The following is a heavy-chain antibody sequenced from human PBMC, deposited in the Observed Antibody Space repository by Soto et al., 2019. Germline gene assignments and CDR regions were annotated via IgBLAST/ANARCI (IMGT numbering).Heavy chain of an antibody. CDR2: IWYDGSNK. CDR1: GFTFSSYG. J-gene: IGHJ6*02. D-gene: IGHD3-3*01. Sequence: PGGSLRLSCAASGFTFSSYGMHWVRQAPGKGLEWVAVIWYDGSNKYYADSVKGRFTISRDNSKNTLYLQMNSLRAEDTAVYYCARDYYPNYDFWSGYYSGGDYYYYGMDVWGQGTTVTVSS. CDR3: ARDYYPNYDFWSGYYSGGDYYYYGMDV. V-gene: IGHV3-33*01.